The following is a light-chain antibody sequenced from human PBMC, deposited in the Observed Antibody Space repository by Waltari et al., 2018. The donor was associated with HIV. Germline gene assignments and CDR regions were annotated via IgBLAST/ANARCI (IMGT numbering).Light chain of an antibody. Sequence: QSALTQPPSASGSPGQSVTISCTGTSSDVGGYNYVSWYQQHPGKATKLLIYEVSKRPSGVPDRFSCSNSGNPASLTVSGLQAEDEADYYCSSYAGSNNLVFGGGTKLTVL. CDR2: EVS. J-gene: IGLJ3*02. CDR1: SSDVGGYNY. V-gene: IGLV2-8*01. CDR3: SSYAGSNNLV.